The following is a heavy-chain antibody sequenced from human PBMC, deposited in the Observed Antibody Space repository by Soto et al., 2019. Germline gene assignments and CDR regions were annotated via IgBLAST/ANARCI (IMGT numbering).Heavy chain of an antibody. J-gene: IGHJ4*02. Sequence: SVKVSCKASGGTFSSYAISWVRQAPGQGLEWMGGIIPIFGTANYAQKFQGRVTITADESTSTAYMELSSLRSEDTAVYYCARDAYDSSGYLYFDYWGQGTLVTVSS. CDR3: ARDAYDSSGYLYFDY. CDR1: GGTFSSYA. D-gene: IGHD3-22*01. V-gene: IGHV1-69*13. CDR2: IIPIFGTA.